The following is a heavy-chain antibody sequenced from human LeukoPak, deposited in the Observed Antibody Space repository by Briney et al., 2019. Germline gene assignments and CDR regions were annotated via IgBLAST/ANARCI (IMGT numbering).Heavy chain of an antibody. CDR1: GFTFSTYW. V-gene: IGHV3-7*01. J-gene: IGHJ4*02. Sequence: GGSLRLSCAASGFTFSTYWMNWVRQAPGKGLEWVASINPDGSEKYYVDSVKGRFTISRDSAKNSLSLQMNSLRAEDTALYYCARSGFLITSTFRHWGQGTLVTVSS. D-gene: IGHD2-2*01. CDR3: ARSGFLITSTFRH. CDR2: INPDGSEK.